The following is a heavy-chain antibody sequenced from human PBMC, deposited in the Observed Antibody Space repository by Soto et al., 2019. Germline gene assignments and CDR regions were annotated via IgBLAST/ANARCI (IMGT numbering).Heavy chain of an antibody. Sequence: PGGSLRLSCAASGFIFNDYGMSWVRQAPGKGLEWVSGINWNGGNTDYADSVKGRCTISRDNAKNSLYLQMNSLRAEDTAFYYCARIPVGYDYAMDVWGQGTTVTVSS. D-gene: IGHD1-26*01. CDR3: ARIPVGYDYAMDV. J-gene: IGHJ6*02. CDR1: GFIFNDYG. V-gene: IGHV3-20*04. CDR2: INWNGGNT.